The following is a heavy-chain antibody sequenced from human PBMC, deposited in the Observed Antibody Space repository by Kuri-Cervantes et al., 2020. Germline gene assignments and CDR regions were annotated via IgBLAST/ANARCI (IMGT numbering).Heavy chain of an antibody. J-gene: IGHJ4*02. CDR3: ARAYGSGSSYDY. Sequence: GESLKISCKGSGYSFTRYWTGWVRQMPGKGLEWMGIIYPGGSETRYSPSFQGQVTISADKSINTAYLQWSILKASDTAMYYCARAYGSGSSYDYWGQGTLVTVSS. V-gene: IGHV5-51*01. CDR1: GYSFTRYW. D-gene: IGHD3-10*01. CDR2: IYPGGSET.